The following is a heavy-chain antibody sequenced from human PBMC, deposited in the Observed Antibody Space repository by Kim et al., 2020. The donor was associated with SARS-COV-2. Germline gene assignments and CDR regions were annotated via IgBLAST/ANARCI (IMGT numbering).Heavy chain of an antibody. Sequence: GGSLRLSCAASGFTVSSNYMSWVRQAPGKGLEWVSVIYSGGSTYYADSVKGRFTISRDNSKNTLYLQMNSLRAEDTAVCYCASSPQDSGWYADNDAFDIWGQGTMVTVSS. CDR3: ASSPQDSGWYADNDAFDI. V-gene: IGHV3-53*01. CDR1: GFTVSSNY. D-gene: IGHD6-19*01. CDR2: IYSGGST. J-gene: IGHJ3*02.